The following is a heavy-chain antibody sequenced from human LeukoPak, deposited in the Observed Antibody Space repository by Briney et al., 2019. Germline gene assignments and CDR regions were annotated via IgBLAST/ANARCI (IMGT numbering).Heavy chain of an antibody. CDR1: GFTFSSYS. CDR2: ISGSSSYI. D-gene: IGHD5-18*01. J-gene: IGHJ4*02. V-gene: IGHV3-21*01. Sequence: GGSLRLSCAVSGFTFSSYSMNWVRQAPGKGLEWVSSISGSSSYIYYADSVKGRFTISRHNAKNSLYLQMNSLRAEDTAVYYCARAISTAEDYWGQGTLVTVSS. CDR3: ARAISTAEDY.